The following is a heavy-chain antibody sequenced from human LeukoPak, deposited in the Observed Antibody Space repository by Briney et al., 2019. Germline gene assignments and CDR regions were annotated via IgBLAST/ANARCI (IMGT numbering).Heavy chain of an antibody. Sequence: ASVRVSCKTSGYTFTDYYIHWLRRAPGQGPEWLGWINPKRGGTDNAQEFQDRLTMTRDTSTTTAHMDLTSLTSDDTAIYYCAKSRYDYGDFFFDYWGQGTLVTVSS. V-gene: IGHV1-2*02. CDR1: GYTFTDYY. J-gene: IGHJ4*02. CDR2: INPKRGGT. CDR3: AKSRYDYGDFFFDY. D-gene: IGHD4-17*01.